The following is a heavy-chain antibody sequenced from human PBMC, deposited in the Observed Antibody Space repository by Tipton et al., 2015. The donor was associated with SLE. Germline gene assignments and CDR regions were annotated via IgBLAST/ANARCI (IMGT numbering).Heavy chain of an antibody. Sequence: TLSLTCTVSGGSITRYYWSWIRQPPGKGLEWIGYIYYSGSTKYNPSLKSRVTISVDTPKNQFSLRLSSVTAADTAVYFCARRVPHRYYFDLWGRGTLVTVSS. D-gene: IGHD1-26*01. J-gene: IGHJ2*01. CDR3: ARRVPHRYYFDL. V-gene: IGHV4-59*01. CDR2: IYYSGST. CDR1: GGSITRYY.